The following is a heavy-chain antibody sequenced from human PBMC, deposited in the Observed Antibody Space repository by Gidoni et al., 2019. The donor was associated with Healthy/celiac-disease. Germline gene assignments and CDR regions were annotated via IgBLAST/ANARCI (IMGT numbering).Heavy chain of an antibody. CDR3: ARDQGFLEWLATLYYYGMDV. Sequence: EVQPVESGGGLVQPGGSLRLSCAASGFTFSSYRLTWVRQAPGKGLEWVSYISSSSSTIYYADSVKGRFTISRDNAKNSLYLQMNSLRAEDTAVYYCARDQGFLEWLATLYYYGMDVWGQGTTVTVSS. CDR2: ISSSSSTI. CDR1: GFTFSSYR. D-gene: IGHD3-3*01. V-gene: IGHV3-48*01. J-gene: IGHJ6*02.